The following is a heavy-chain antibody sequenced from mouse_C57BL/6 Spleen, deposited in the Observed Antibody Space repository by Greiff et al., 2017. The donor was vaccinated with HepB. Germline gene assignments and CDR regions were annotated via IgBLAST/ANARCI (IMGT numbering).Heavy chain of an antibody. CDR2: INPNNGGT. J-gene: IGHJ3*01. CDR1: GYTFTDYY. D-gene: IGHD2-3*01. Sequence: EVQLQQSGPELVKPGASVKISCKASGYTFTDYYMNWVKQSHGKSLEWIGDINPNNGGTSYNQKFKGKATLTVDKSSSTAYMELRSLTSEDSAVYYCARGPYDGAYWGQGTLVTVSA. V-gene: IGHV1-26*01. CDR3: ARGPYDGAY.